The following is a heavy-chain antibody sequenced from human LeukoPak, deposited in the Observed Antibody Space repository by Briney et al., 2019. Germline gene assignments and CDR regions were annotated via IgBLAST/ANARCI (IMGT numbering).Heavy chain of an antibody. V-gene: IGHV1-8*01. CDR1: GYTFTSYD. Sequence: ASVKVSCKASGYTFTSYDINWVRQATGQGLEWMGWMNPNSGNTGYAQKFQGRVTMTRNTSISTAYMELSSLRSEDTAVYYCARYYSSGWYNWFDPWGQRTLVTVSS. J-gene: IGHJ5*02. CDR2: MNPNSGNT. D-gene: IGHD6-19*01. CDR3: ARYYSSGWYNWFDP.